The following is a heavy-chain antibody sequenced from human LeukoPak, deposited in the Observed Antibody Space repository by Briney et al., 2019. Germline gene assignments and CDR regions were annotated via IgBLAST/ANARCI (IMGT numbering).Heavy chain of an antibody. CDR2: INPNSGGT. CDR3: ATDPGGATRFSHYYYGMDV. V-gene: IGHV1-2*02. J-gene: IGHJ6*02. Sequence: ASVKVSCKASGYTFTGYYMYWVRQAPGQGLGWMGWINPNSGGTNYAQKFQGRVTMTRDTSISTAYMELSRLRSEDTAVYYCATDPGGATRFSHYYYGMDVWGQGTTVTVSS. D-gene: IGHD1-26*01. CDR1: GYTFTGYY.